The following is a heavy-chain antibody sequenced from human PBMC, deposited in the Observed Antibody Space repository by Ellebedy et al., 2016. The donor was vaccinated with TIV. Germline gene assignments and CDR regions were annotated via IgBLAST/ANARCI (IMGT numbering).Heavy chain of an antibody. CDR3: AKIKHCSSNRCSNPFDI. D-gene: IGHD2-2*01. CDR2: ISWNSGSI. Sequence: GGSLRLXXGASRFTFEDYAMHWVRQAPGKGLEWVSGISWNSGSIDYADSVKGRFTISRDNAKNSLYLQMNSLRAEDTALYYCAKIKHCSSNRCSNPFDIWGQGTKVTVSS. J-gene: IGHJ3*02. CDR1: RFTFEDYA. V-gene: IGHV3-9*01.